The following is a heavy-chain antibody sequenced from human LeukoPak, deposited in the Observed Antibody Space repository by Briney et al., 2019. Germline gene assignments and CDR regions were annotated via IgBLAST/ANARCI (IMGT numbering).Heavy chain of an antibody. CDR2: IYYSGST. Sequence: SETLSLTCTVSGGSISSYYWSWIRQPPGKGLEWIGYIYYSGSTNYNPSLKSRVTISVDTSKNQFSLKLSSVTAADTAVYYCARPKDSSSWGFDYWGQGTLVTVSS. CDR3: ARPKDSSSWGFDY. V-gene: IGHV4-59*12. D-gene: IGHD6-13*01. CDR1: GGSISSYY. J-gene: IGHJ4*02.